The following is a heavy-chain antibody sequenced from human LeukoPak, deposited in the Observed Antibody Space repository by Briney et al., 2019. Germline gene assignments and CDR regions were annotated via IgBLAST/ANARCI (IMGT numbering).Heavy chain of an antibody. D-gene: IGHD3-22*01. CDR2: ISSSGSTI. V-gene: IGHV3-11*01. CDR1: GFTFSDYY. J-gene: IGHJ4*02. Sequence: GGSLRLSCAASGFTFSDYYMSWIRQAPGKGLEWVSYISSSGSTIYYADSVKGRFTISRDNAKNSLYLQMNSLSAEDTAVYYCSGSNDSSGYLQDWGQGTLVTVSS. CDR3: SGSNDSSGYLQD.